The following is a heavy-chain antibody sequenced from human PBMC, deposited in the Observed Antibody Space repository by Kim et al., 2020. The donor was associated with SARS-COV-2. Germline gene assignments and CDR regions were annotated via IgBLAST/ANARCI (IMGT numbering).Heavy chain of an antibody. D-gene: IGHD4-17*01. CDR2: ISYDGSNK. Sequence: GGSLRLSCAASGFTFSSYGMHWVRQAPGKGLEWVAVISYDGSNKYYADSVKGRFTISRDNSKNTLYLQMNSLRAEDTAVYYCAKGHYGDYVLICDLWGRGTLVTVSS. CDR3: AKGHYGDYVLICDL. J-gene: IGHJ2*01. CDR1: GFTFSSYG. V-gene: IGHV3-30*18.